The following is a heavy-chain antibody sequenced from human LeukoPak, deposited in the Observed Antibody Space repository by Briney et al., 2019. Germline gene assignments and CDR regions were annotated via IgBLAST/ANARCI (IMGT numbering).Heavy chain of an antibody. CDR3: ARRRSGWPSTFDY. V-gene: IGHV4-34*01. D-gene: IGHD6-19*01. CDR1: GGSFSGYY. Sequence: SETLSLTCAVYGGSFSGYYWSWIRQPPGKGLEWIGEINHSGSTNYNPSLKSRVTISVDTSKNQFSLKLSSVTAADTAVYYCARRRSGWPSTFDYWGQGTLVTVSS. CDR2: INHSGST. J-gene: IGHJ4*02.